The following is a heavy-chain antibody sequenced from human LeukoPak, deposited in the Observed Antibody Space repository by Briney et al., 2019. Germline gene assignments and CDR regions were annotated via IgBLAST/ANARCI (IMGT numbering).Heavy chain of an antibody. CDR3: AKGTAMVAYYFDY. V-gene: IGHV3-23*01. CDR2: ISGSGGST. J-gene: IGHJ4*02. CDR1: GFTLSRYA. D-gene: IGHD5-18*01. Sequence: GGSLRLSCAASGFTLSRYAMSWVRQTPGKGLEWVSAISGSGGSTNYADSVKGRFTISRDNSKNSLYLQMNSLRAEDTALYYCAKGTAMVAYYFDYWGQGTLVTVSS.